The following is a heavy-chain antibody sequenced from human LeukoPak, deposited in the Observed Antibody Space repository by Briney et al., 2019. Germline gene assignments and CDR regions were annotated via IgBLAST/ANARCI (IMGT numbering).Heavy chain of an antibody. V-gene: IGHV3-23*01. Sequence: GGSLRLSCAASGLTFSSYAMSWVRQAPGKGLEWVSAISGSGGSTYYADSVKGRFTISRDNSKNTLYLQMNSLRAEDTAVYYCAKGSAAIRYAFDIWGQGTMVTVSS. CDR1: GLTFSSYA. J-gene: IGHJ3*02. CDR2: ISGSGGST. CDR3: AKGSAAIRYAFDI. D-gene: IGHD2-2*01.